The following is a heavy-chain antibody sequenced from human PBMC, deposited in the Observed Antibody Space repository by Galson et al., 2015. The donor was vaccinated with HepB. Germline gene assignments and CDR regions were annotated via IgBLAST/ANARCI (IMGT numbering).Heavy chain of an antibody. V-gene: IGHV1-24*01. CDR3: ATIGSGSYSNTDY. D-gene: IGHD3-10*01. CDR2: FDPEDGET. CDR1: GSTLTELS. J-gene: IGHJ4*02. Sequence: SVKVSCKVSGSTLTELSMHWVRQAPGKGLEWMGGFDPEDGETIYAQKFQGRVTMTEDTSTDTAYMELSSLRSEDTAVYYCATIGSGSYSNTDYWGQGTLVTVSS.